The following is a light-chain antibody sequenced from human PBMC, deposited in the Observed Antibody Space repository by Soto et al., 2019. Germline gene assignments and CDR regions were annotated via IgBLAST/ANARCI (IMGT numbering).Light chain of an antibody. J-gene: IGLJ2*01. CDR2: LNRDGSH. CDR1: RGHSDYG. CDR3: QTWDTVVV. Sequence: QSVLTQSPSASASLGASVKLTGPWSRGHSDYGIAWHQQQPDKGPRYLMKLNRDGSHNKGDGIPDRFSGSSSGAERYLTISSLQSDDEADYYCQTWDTVVVFGGGTKLTVL. V-gene: IGLV4-69*01.